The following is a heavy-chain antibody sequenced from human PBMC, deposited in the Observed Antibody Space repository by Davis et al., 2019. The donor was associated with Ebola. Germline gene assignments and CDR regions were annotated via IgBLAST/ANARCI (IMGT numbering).Heavy chain of an antibody. CDR3: ASSVRVGERRSFDY. D-gene: IGHD1-1*01. J-gene: IGHJ4*02. CDR1: GGTFSSYA. Sequence: SVKVSCKASGGTFSSYAISWVRQAPGQGLEWMGGIIPIFGTANYAQKFQGRVTITADKSTSTAYMELSSLRSEDTAVYYCASSVRVGERRSFDYWGQGTLVTVSS. CDR2: IIPIFGTA. V-gene: IGHV1-69*06.